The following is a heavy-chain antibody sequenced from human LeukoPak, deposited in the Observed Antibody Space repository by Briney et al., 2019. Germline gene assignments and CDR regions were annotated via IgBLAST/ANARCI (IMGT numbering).Heavy chain of an antibody. Sequence: GGSLRLSCAASGFTFSSYAMSWVRQAPGKGLEWVSAISGSGGSTYYADSVKGRFTISRDNSKNTLYLQMNSLRAEDTAVYYCAKESDFWSGELSYMDVWGKGTTVTVSS. D-gene: IGHD3-3*01. J-gene: IGHJ6*03. CDR2: ISGSGGST. CDR3: AKESDFWSGELSYMDV. CDR1: GFTFSSYA. V-gene: IGHV3-23*01.